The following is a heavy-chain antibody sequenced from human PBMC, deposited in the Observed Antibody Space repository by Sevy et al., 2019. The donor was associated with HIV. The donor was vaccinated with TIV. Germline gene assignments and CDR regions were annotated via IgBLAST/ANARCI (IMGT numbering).Heavy chain of an antibody. D-gene: IGHD3-22*01. Sequence: GGSLRLSCAASGFTFSDYYMSWIRQAPGKGLEWVSYISSSGSTIYYADSVKGRFTISRENAKNSLYLQMNSLRAEDTAVYYCASPYYYDSSGYYEIDYWGQGTLVTVSS. J-gene: IGHJ4*02. V-gene: IGHV3-11*01. CDR2: ISSSGSTI. CDR3: ASPYYYDSSGYYEIDY. CDR1: GFTFSDYY.